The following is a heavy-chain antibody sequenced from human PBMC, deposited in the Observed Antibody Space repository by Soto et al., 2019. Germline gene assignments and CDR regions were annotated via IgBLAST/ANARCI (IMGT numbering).Heavy chain of an antibody. CDR3: ARESSPLGYCSSTSCFGFDP. V-gene: IGHV4-31*03. CDR2: IYYSGST. Sequence: SETLSLTCTVSGGSISSGGYYWSWIRQHPGKGLDWIGYIYYSGSTYYNPSLKSRVTISVDTSKNQFSLKLSSVTAADTAVYYCARESSPLGYCSSTSCFGFDPWGQGTLVTVSS. CDR1: GGSISSGGYY. J-gene: IGHJ5*02. D-gene: IGHD2-2*01.